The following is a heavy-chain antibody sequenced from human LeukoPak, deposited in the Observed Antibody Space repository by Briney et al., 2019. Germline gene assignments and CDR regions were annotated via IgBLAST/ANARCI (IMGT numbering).Heavy chain of an antibody. V-gene: IGHV3-7*01. J-gene: IGHJ4*02. CDR3: ARVGGGDYFDY. Sequence: SWVRQAPGKGLEWVANIKQDGSEKYYVDSVKGRFTISRDNAKNSLYLQMDSLRAEDTAVYYCARVGGGDYFDYWGQGTLVTVSS. D-gene: IGHD2-21*01. CDR2: IKQDGSEK.